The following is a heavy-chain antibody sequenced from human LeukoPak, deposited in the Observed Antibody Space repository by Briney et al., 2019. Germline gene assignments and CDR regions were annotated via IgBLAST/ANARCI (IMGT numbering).Heavy chain of an antibody. CDR3: TVPQSGGNWFDP. CDR2: IRGKGFSDPP. CDR1: GFTFSDSA. V-gene: IGHV3-73*01. D-gene: IGHD3-16*01. Sequence: PGGSLRLSCAASGFTFSDSAIHWVRQASGKGLEWVGRIRGKGFSDPPAYAASVKDRFTISRDDSESTAYLQMNSLKAEDTAVYYRTVPQSGGNWFDPWGPGTQVTVSS. J-gene: IGHJ5*02.